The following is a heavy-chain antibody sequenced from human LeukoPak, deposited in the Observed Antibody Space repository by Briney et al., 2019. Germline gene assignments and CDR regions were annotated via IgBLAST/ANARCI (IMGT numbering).Heavy chain of an antibody. V-gene: IGHV4-34*01. CDR2: INHSGST. D-gene: IGHD3-3*01. CDR1: GGSFSGYY. CDR3: ARGLYYDFWSGYSTAFDI. J-gene: IGHJ3*02. Sequence: SETLSLTCAVYGGSFSGYYWSWVRQPPGKGLEWIGEINHSGSTNYNPSLKSRVTISVDTCKNQFSLKLSSVTATDTAVYYCARGLYYDFWSGYSTAFDIWGQGTMVTVSS.